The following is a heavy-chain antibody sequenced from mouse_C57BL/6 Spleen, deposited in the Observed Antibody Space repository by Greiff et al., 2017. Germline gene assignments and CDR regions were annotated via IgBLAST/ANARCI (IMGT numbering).Heavy chain of an antibody. Sequence: EVTVVESGGGLVKPGGSLTLSRAASLFTFRRYAMYWVPQTPAKRLEWVATISDGGSYSYYPDNVRGWFTISRDNAKNNLYMQMSHLKSEDTAMYYRARELGRGYWGQGTTLTVSS. CDR2: ISDGGSYS. D-gene: IGHD4-1*01. V-gene: IGHV5-4*03. J-gene: IGHJ2*01. CDR3: ARELGRGY. CDR1: LFTFRRYA.